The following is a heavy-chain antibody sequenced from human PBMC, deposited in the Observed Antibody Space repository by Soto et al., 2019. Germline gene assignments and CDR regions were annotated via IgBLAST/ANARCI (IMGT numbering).Heavy chain of an antibody. D-gene: IGHD3-22*01. CDR2: IIPILGIA. CDR3: TKEQGYCYGGSGYYPNYFDY. J-gene: IGHJ4*02. V-gene: IGHV1-69*04. Sequence: EASVKVSCKASGGTFSSYTISWVRQAPGQGLEWMGRIIPILGIADYAQKFQGRVTITADKSTSTAYMELSSLRSEDTAVYYCTKEQGYCYGGSGYYPNYFDYRGQGTLVTASS. CDR1: GGTFSSYT.